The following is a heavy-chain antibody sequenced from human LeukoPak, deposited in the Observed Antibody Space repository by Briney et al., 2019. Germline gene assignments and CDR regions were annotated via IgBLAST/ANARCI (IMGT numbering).Heavy chain of an antibody. V-gene: IGHV4-61*01. CDR1: GGSVSSGSYY. Sequence: SETLSLTCTVSGGSVSSGSYYWSWIRQPPGKGLEWIGYIYCSGSTNYNPSLKSRVTISVDTSKNQFSLKLSSVTAADTAVYYCALYSSSWYFDYWGQGSLVTVSS. D-gene: IGHD6-13*01. CDR3: ALYSSSWYFDY. CDR2: IYCSGST. J-gene: IGHJ4*02.